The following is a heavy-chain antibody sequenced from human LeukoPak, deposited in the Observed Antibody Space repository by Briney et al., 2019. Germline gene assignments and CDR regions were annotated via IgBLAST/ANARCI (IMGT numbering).Heavy chain of an antibody. CDR3: ARDTGGGYSCYDC. J-gene: IGHJ4*02. CDR1: GFTFSSYW. V-gene: IGHV3-7*01. CDR2: IKQDGSEK. Sequence: GGSPRLSCAASGFTFSSYWMTWIRQAPGKGLEWVANIKQDGSEKYYVDSVKGRFTISRDNAKNSLYLQMNSLRAEDTAVYYCARDTGGGYSCYDCWGQGTLVTVSS. D-gene: IGHD5-18*01.